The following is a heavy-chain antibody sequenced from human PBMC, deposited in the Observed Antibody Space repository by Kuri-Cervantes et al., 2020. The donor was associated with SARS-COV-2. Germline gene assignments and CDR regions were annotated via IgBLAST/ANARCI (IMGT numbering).Heavy chain of an antibody. CDR1: GFTFSSYG. CDR3: ARDVRYSGSYQCTS. J-gene: IGHJ5*02. V-gene: IGHV3-33*01. Sequence: LTCAASGFTFSSYGMHWVRQAPGKGLEWVALIWYDGINKYYADSVKGRFTISRDNSKNTLYLQMNSLRAEDTAVYYCARDVRYSGSYQCTSWGQGTVVTVSS. D-gene: IGHD1-26*01. CDR2: IWYDGINK.